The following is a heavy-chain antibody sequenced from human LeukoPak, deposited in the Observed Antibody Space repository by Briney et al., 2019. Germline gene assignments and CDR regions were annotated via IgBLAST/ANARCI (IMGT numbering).Heavy chain of an antibody. CDR2: IKQDGSDK. V-gene: IGHV3-7*01. D-gene: IGHD3-10*02. J-gene: IGHJ3*02. CDR3: AREAYVASALDI. Sequence: GGSLRLSCAASGFTFSTYWMSWVRQAPGKGLEWVANIKQDGSDKYCVDSVKGRFTISRDNAKNSLHLQMNSLRAEDTAVYYCAREAYVASALDIWGQGTMVTVSS. CDR1: GFTFSTYW.